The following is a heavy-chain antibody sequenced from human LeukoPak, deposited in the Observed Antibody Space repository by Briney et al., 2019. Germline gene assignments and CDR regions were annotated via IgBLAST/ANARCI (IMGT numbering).Heavy chain of an antibody. CDR2: IYYSGST. J-gene: IGHJ4*02. D-gene: IGHD6-19*01. V-gene: IGHV4-59*01. CDR1: GGSISSYY. CDR3: ARVVLLGSSGWPFDY. Sequence: PSETLSLTCIVSGGSISSYYWSWIRQPPGKGLEWIGYIYYSGSTNYNPSLKSRVTISVDTSKHQFSLKLSSVIATDTAVYYCARVVLLGSSGWPFDYWGQGTLVTVSS.